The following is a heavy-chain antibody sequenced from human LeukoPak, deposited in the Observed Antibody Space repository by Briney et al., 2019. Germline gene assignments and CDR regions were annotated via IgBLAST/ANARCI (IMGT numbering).Heavy chain of an antibody. CDR3: AVWFGELSPSDY. Sequence: SVKVSCKASGGTFSSYAISWVRQAPGQGLEWMGGIIPIFGTANYAQKFQGRVTITADESTSTAYMELSSLRSEDTAVYYCAVWFGELSPSDYWGRGTLVTVSS. CDR2: IIPIFGTA. V-gene: IGHV1-69*13. D-gene: IGHD3-10*01. J-gene: IGHJ4*02. CDR1: GGTFSSYA.